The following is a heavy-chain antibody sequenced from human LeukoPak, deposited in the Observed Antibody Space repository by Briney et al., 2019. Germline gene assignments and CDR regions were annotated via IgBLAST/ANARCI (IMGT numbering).Heavy chain of an antibody. V-gene: IGHV3-64D*09. Sequence: PGGSLRLSCSASGFTFSSYAMHWVRQAPGKGLEYVSAISSNGGSTYYPDSVKGRFTISRDNPKSTLFLQMSSLRAEDTAFYYCVKGGGGDWGQGTLVTVSS. J-gene: IGHJ4*02. D-gene: IGHD3-10*01. CDR2: ISSNGGST. CDR1: GFTFSSYA. CDR3: VKGGGGD.